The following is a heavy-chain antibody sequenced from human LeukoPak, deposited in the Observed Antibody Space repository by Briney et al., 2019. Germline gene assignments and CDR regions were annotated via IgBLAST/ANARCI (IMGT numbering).Heavy chain of an antibody. V-gene: IGHV4-4*07. CDR2: IYTSGST. CDR3: ARGPTYSSSSGIDY. Sequence: SETLSLTCTVSGGSISSYYWSWIRQPAGKGLEWIGRIYTSGSTNYNPSLKSRVTMSVDTSKNQFSLKLSSVTAADTAAYYCARGPTYSSSSGIDYWGQGTLVTVSS. D-gene: IGHD6-6*01. J-gene: IGHJ4*02. CDR1: GGSISSYY.